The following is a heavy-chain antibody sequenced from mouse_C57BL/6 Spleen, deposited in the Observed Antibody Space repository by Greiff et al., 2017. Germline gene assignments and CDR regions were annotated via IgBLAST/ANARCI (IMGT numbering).Heavy chain of an antibody. J-gene: IGHJ3*01. Sequence: VQLQQSGPELVKPGASVKISCKASGYTFTDYYMNWVKQSHGKSLEWIGDINPNNGGTSYNQKFKGKATLTVDKSSSTAYMELRSLTSEDSAVYDCATGFAYWGQGTLVTVSA. CDR2: INPNNGGT. CDR3: ATGFAY. V-gene: IGHV1-26*01. CDR1: GYTFTDYY.